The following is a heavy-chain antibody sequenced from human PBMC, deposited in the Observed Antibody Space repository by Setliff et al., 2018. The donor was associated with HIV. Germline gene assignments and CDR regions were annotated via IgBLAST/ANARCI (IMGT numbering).Heavy chain of an antibody. CDR1: GFTFTTYP. CDR3: ARQAHPRGYYGSAGLFDY. CDR2: ISGDGGDT. V-gene: IGHV3-23*01. J-gene: IGHJ4*02. Sequence: SCVASGFTFTTYPMSWVRQAPGKGLEWVSAISGDGGDTAYADSLKGRFTISRDTSKNTLHLHMNSLRAEDTAVYSCARQAHPRGYYGSAGLFDYWGQGTPVTVSS. D-gene: IGHD3-22*01.